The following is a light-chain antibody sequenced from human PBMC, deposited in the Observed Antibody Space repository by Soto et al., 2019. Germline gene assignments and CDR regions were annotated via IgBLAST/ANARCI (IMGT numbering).Light chain of an antibody. CDR3: QHGYSTPLT. CDR2: KAS. Sequence: DIQMTQSPSTLSGSVGDRVTITCRASHTISSWLAWYQQKPGKAPKLLIYKASTLKSGVPSRFSGSGSGTEFTLTISSLQPEDFATYFCQHGYSTPLTFGGGTKVDIK. V-gene: IGKV1-5*03. J-gene: IGKJ4*01. CDR1: HTISSW.